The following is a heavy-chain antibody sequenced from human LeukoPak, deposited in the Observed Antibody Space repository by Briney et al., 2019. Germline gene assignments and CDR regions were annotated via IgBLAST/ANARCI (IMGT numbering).Heavy chain of an antibody. CDR3: ASGGGLYDYALRPIDY. Sequence: SETLSLTCTVSGGSISSTSYCGGWIRQPPGKGLEWIGSMCYSGSSDHNPSLKSRVTISVDTSKNHFSLKLSSVTAADTAVYYCASGGGLYDYALRPIDYWGQGTLVTVSS. CDR1: GGSISSTSYC. V-gene: IGHV4-39*07. D-gene: IGHD3-16*01. J-gene: IGHJ4*02. CDR2: MCYSGSS.